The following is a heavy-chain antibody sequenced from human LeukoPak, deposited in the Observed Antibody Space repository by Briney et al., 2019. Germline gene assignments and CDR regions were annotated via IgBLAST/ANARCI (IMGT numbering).Heavy chain of an antibody. V-gene: IGHV4-4*07. D-gene: IGHD2-2*01. Sequence: SETLSLTCTVSGGSISSYYWSWIRQPAGKGLEWIGRIYTSGSTNYNPSLKSRVTMSVDTSKNQFSLKLSSVTAADTAVYYCAGDLGRYQLRYYYYYGMDVWGQGTTVTVSS. CDR3: AGDLGRYQLRYYYYYGMDV. J-gene: IGHJ6*02. CDR2: IYTSGST. CDR1: GGSISSYY.